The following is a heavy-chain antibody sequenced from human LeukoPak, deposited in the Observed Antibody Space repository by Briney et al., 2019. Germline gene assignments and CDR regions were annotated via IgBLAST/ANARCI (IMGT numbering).Heavy chain of an antibody. J-gene: IGHJ1*01. D-gene: IGHD6-19*01. V-gene: IGHV3-23*01. Sequence: PGGSLRLSCAASGFTFSSYAMNWVRQAPGKGLEWVSGISGSGGSTYYADSVKGRFTISRDNSKNTLYLQMNSLRAGDTAVYYCAKDRYSSGWHSDFFQHWGQGTLVTVSS. CDR2: ISGSGGST. CDR1: GFTFSSYA. CDR3: AKDRYSSGWHSDFFQH.